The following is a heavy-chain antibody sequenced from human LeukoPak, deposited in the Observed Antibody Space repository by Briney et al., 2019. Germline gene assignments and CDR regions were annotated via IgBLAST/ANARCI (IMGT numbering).Heavy chain of an antibody. CDR1: GFTFSSYA. V-gene: IGHV3-23*01. CDR3: AKARNRQWPAHYYFDY. J-gene: IGHJ4*02. CDR2: ISGSGGST. Sequence: GGSLRLSCAASGFTFSSYAMSWVRQAPGKGLEWVSAISGSGGSTYYADSVKGRFTISRDNSKNTLYLQMNSLRAEDTAVYYCAKARNRQWPAHYYFDYWGQGTLVTVSS. D-gene: IGHD6-19*01.